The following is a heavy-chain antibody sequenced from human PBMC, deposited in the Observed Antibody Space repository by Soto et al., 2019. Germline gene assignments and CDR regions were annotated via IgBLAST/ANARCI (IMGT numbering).Heavy chain of an antibody. CDR2: ISWDGGST. D-gene: IGHD6-13*01. CDR1: GFAFDDYT. Sequence: PGGSLRLSCAACGFAFDDYTMQWVRQAPGKGLEWVSLISWDGGSTYYADSVKGRFTISRENSKNSLYLQMNSLRTEDTALYYCAKGSSSRYLNYGLEVWGQGTMVTV. V-gene: IGHV3-43*01. CDR3: AKGSSSRYLNYGLEV. J-gene: IGHJ6*02.